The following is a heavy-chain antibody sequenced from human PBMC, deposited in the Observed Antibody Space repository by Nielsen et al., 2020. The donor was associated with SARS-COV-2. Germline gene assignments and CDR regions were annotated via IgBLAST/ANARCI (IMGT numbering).Heavy chain of an antibody. J-gene: IGHJ6*02. CDR2: ITPSGGAT. V-gene: IGHV1-46*01. D-gene: IGHD6-13*01. Sequence: ASVKVSCKASGSPFSRNYMHWVRQAPGQGFEWMGLITPSGGATTYAQKFQGRVTITRDTSASTAYMELSSLRSEDTAVYYCARTATYSQAGDVWGQGTTVPSP. CDR3: ARTATYSQAGDV. CDR1: GSPFSRNY.